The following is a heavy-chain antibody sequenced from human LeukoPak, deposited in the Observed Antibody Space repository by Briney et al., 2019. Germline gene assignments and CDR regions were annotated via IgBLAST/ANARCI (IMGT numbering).Heavy chain of an antibody. CDR2: ISASGAYK. CDR3: AKVSCTGGTCSSFDY. V-gene: IGHV3-23*01. D-gene: IGHD2-8*02. Sequence: GGSLRLSCAASGFTFSSFVMSWVRQAPGKGLEWVSSISASGAYKYYTDSVKGRFTISRDNSKNTLYVQMNSLRAEDTAVYYCAKVSCTGGTCSSFDYWGQGTLATVSS. J-gene: IGHJ4*02. CDR1: GFTFSSFV.